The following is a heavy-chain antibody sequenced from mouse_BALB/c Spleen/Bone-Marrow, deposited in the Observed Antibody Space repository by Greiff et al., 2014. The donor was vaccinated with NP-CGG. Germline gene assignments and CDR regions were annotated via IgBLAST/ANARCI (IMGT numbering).Heavy chain of an antibody. CDR2: IWSGGGT. CDR1: GFSLTTYG. V-gene: IGHV2-2*02. CDR3: ARKGYTGYFDV. D-gene: IGHD2-2*01. J-gene: IGHJ1*01. Sequence: QVQLKESGPCLVKPSQSLSITCTVSGFSLTTYGLHWVRQSPGKGLEWLGVIWSGGGTDYNAAFISRLIITKDNSKSQVFFKMNSLQTNDTAMYYCARKGYTGYFDVWGAGTTVTVSS.